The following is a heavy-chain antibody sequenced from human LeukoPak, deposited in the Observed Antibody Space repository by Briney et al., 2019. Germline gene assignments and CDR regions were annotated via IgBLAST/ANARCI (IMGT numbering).Heavy chain of an antibody. CDR3: AKDPYYYDSSGSLFGYVSLNFDY. CDR1: GFTFNNYA. V-gene: IGHV3-23*01. J-gene: IGHJ4*02. Sequence: PGGSLRLSCEASGFTFNNYAMSWVRQAPGKGLEWVSAISGSGGSTYYADSVKGRFTISRDNSKNTVHLQMNSLRAEDTAVYYCAKDPYYYDSSGSLFGYVSLNFDYWGQGTLVTVSS. D-gene: IGHD3-22*01. CDR2: ISGSGGST.